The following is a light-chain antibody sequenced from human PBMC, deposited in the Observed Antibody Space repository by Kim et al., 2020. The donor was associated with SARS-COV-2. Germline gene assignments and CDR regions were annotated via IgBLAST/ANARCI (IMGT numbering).Light chain of an antibody. CDR2: GAS. CDR3: QQYGTSPKVT. CDR1: QSVANNS. V-gene: IGKV3-20*01. J-gene: IGKJ4*01. Sequence: PGESATHSCSARQSVANNSLAWDQQIPGRAARLLIYGASNRAVGVPDRFSGSGSGTDFTLTINRLEAEDCAVYYCQQYGTSPKVTFGGGTKVDI.